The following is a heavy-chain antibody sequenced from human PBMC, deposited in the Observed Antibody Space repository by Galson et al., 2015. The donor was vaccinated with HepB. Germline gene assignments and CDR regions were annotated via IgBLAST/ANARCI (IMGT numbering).Heavy chain of an antibody. Sequence: SLRLSCAASGFTFSSYSMNWVRQAPGKGLEWVSYISSSSSTIYYADSVKGRFTISRDNAKNSLYLQMNSLRAEDTAVYYCARADIAARPVHYYYYYYYMDVWGKGTTVTVSS. CDR3: ARADIAARPVHYYYYYYYMDV. CDR1: GFTFSSYS. D-gene: IGHD6-6*01. J-gene: IGHJ6*03. V-gene: IGHV3-48*01. CDR2: ISSSSSTI.